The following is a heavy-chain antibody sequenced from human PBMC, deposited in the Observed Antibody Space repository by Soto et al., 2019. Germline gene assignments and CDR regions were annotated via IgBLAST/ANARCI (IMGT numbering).Heavy chain of an antibody. V-gene: IGHV3-30-3*01. CDR2: ISYDGTNK. Sequence: QVQLVESGGGVVQPGRSLRLSCAASGFTFSSYAMHWVRQAPGKGLEWVAAISYDGTNKYYADSVKGRLTISRDNSKSTLFLKMDSLRTEDTAVYYCAREGGIVLIVYGNFDCWGQGTLVTVSS. CDR3: AREGGIVLIVYGNFDC. D-gene: IGHD2-8*01. J-gene: IGHJ4*02. CDR1: GFTFSSYA.